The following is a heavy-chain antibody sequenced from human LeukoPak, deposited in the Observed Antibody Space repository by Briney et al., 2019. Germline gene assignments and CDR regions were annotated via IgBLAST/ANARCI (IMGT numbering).Heavy chain of an antibody. CDR2: ISYDGSNK. Sequence: GGSLRLSCAASGFTFSSYGMHWVRQAPGKGLEWVAVISYDGSNKYYADSVKGRFTIPRDNSKNTLYLQMNSLRAEDTAVYYCAKDPPSGSSTSFDYWGQGTLVTVSS. CDR1: GFTFSSYG. D-gene: IGHD6-6*01. CDR3: AKDPPSGSSTSFDY. V-gene: IGHV3-30*18. J-gene: IGHJ4*02.